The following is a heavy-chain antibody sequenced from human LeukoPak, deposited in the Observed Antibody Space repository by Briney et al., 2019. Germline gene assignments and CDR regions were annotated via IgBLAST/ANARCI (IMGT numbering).Heavy chain of an antibody. CDR2: ISSSGSTI. J-gene: IGHJ6*02. CDR1: GFTFSDYY. V-gene: IGHV3-11*01. CDR3: AKGKRDYYYGMDV. Sequence: GGSLRLSCAASGFTFSDYYMSWIRQAPGKGLEWVSYISSSGSTIYYADSVKGRFTISRDNTKNSLYLQMNSLRAEDTAVYYCAKGKRDYYYGMDVWGQGTTVTVSS.